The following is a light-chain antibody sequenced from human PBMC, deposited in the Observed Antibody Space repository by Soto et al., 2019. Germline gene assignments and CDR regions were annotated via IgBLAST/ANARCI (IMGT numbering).Light chain of an antibody. Sequence: ESVLTQSPGTLCLSPGERATLSCRASPSVTSYHLGWYQQKTGQPPRLLIYGASNRATGIPDMFSGSGSGTDFTLTISGLEPEDVAVYFCLQYGTSTPYTFGRGTKLEIK. J-gene: IGKJ2*01. CDR1: PSVTSYH. CDR2: GAS. CDR3: LQYGTSTPYT. V-gene: IGKV3-20*01.